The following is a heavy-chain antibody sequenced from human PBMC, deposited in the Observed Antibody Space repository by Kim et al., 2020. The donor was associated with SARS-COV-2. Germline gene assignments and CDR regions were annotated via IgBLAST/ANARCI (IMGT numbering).Heavy chain of an antibody. CDR3: ARHYCGTATCFRVMDV. CDR1: GASISSSTYY. CDR2: IYYSGST. Sequence: SETLSLTCTVSGASISSSTYYWAWIRQPPGTGPEWIGTIYYSGSTYYNPSLKSRVTISVDTSKNQFSLRLSSVTAADTAVYYCARHYCGTATCFRVMDVWGQGTTATVSS. V-gene: IGHV4-39*01. J-gene: IGHJ6*02. D-gene: IGHD2-2*01.